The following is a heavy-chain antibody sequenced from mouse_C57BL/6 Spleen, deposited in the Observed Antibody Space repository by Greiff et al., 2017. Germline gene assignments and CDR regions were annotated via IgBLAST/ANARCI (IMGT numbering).Heavy chain of an antibody. D-gene: IGHD3-3*01. CDR1: GFTFSSYG. CDR2: ISSGGSYT. J-gene: IGHJ2*01. CDR3: ARRRDGY. V-gene: IGHV5-6*02. Sequence: EVKLVESGGDLVKPGGSLKLSCAASGFTFSSYGMSWVRQTPDKRLEWVATISSGGSYTYYPDSVKGRFTISRDNAKNTLYLQMSSLKSEDTAMYYCARRRDGYWGQGTTLTVSS.